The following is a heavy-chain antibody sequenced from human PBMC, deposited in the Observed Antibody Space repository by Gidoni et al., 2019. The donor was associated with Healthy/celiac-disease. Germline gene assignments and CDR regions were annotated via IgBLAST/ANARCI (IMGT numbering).Heavy chain of an antibody. D-gene: IGHD6-13*01. J-gene: IGHJ5*02. CDR2: INHSGST. Sequence: QVQLQQWGAGLLKPSETLSLTCAVYGGSFSGYYWSWIRQPPGKGLEWIGEINHSGSTNYNPSLKSRVTISVDTSKNQFSLKLSSVTAADTAVYYCARERGYSSSWYRGRYNWFDPWGQGTLVTVSS. CDR1: GGSFSGYY. CDR3: ARERGYSSSWYRGRYNWFDP. V-gene: IGHV4-34*01.